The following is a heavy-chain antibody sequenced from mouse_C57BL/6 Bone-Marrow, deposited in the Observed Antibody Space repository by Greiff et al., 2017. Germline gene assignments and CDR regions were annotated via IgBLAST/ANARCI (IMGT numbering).Heavy chain of an antibody. CDR2: INPSSGYT. J-gene: IGHJ3*01. V-gene: IGHV1-4*01. D-gene: IGHD2-1*01. CDR1: GYTFTSYT. Sequence: VQLQQSGAELARPGASVKMSCKASGYTFTSYTMHWVKQRPGQGLEWIGYINPSSGYTKYNQKFKDKATLTADKSSSTAYMQLSSLTSEDSAVYYCARWDYGNPGAYWGQGTLVTVSA. CDR3: ARWDYGNPGAY.